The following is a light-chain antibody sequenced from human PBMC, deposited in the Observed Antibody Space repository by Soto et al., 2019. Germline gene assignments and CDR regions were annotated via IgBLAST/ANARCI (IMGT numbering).Light chain of an antibody. CDR2: GAS. Sequence: EIVMTQSPATLSVSPGERATLSCRASQSVSGNLAWYQQKPGQAPRLLIYGASTKATGIPARFSGSGSGTGFTRTISSLQSEDFEVYYCQQYNNWPPAFGQGTKVEIK. CDR3: QQYNNWPPA. J-gene: IGKJ1*01. CDR1: QSVSGN. V-gene: IGKV3D-15*01.